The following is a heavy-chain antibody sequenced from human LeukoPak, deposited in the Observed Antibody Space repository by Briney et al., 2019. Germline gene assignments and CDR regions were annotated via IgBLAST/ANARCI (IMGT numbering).Heavy chain of an antibody. J-gene: IGHJ3*02. CDR3: ARLLDNDSSGDPDTFDM. CDR2: INYSGRT. CDR1: VRSLSSHY. D-gene: IGHD3-22*01. V-gene: IGHV4-59*11. Sequence: SETLSLPCAVSVRSLSSHYRSWIRQPPGKRLEWSAFINYSGRTKYNPYLQRRVTIELDRSEKNVSFKMTSVTAADTAVYYCARLLDNDSSGDPDTFDMWGQGTVVIVSS.